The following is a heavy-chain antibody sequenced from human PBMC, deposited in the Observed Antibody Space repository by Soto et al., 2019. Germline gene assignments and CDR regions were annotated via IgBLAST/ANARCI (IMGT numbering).Heavy chain of an antibody. CDR1: GGSILDSTYY. Sequence: QLLLQESGPGLVKPSETLSLTCTVSGGSILDSTYYWAWIRQSPGKGLEWIGTIFYSGGTFYTPSLKGRVTMSVDTSHNQFSLKLSSVTAADTAVYYCARQASGYYYGWFDPWGQGTLVTVSS. D-gene: IGHD3-22*01. V-gene: IGHV4-39*01. J-gene: IGHJ5*02. CDR2: IFYSGGT. CDR3: ARQASGYYYGWFDP.